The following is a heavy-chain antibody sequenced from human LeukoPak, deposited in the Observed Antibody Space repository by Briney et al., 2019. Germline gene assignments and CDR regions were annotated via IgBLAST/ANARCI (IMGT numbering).Heavy chain of an antibody. Sequence: GGSLRLSCAASGFTFSSSAMSWVRQAPGKGLEWVTAISNNGGYTYYADSVQGRFTISRDNSKSTLCLQMNSLRAEDTAVYYCAKQLGYCSDGSCYFPYWGQGTLVTVSS. D-gene: IGHD2-15*01. CDR2: ISNNGGYT. J-gene: IGHJ4*02. CDR3: AKQLGYCSDGSCYFPY. V-gene: IGHV3-23*01. CDR1: GFTFSSSA.